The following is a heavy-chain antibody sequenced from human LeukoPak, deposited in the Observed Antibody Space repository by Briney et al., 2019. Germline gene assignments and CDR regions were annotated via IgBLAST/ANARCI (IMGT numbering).Heavy chain of an antibody. CDR1: GGSISSSSYS. CDR3: ASLIAAGYFDH. Sequence: SETLSLTCTVSGGSISSSSYSWGWIRQPPGKGLEWIGVIYHSGGTCYNPSLKSRLTMSVDTSKNQFSLKLSSVTATDTAVYYCASLIAAGYFDHWGQGTLVTVSS. CDR2: IYHSGGT. J-gene: IGHJ4*02. V-gene: IGHV4-39*01. D-gene: IGHD6-13*01.